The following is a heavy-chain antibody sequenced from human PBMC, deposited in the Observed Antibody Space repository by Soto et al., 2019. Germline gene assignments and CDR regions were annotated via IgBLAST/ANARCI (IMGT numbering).Heavy chain of an antibody. D-gene: IGHD3-3*01. CDR1: GGSFSGYY. CDR2: INHSGRT. CDR3: ARGARFFGVVITGAVGKYNWFDP. Sequence: SETLSLTCAVYGGSFSGYYWSWIRQLPGKGLEWIGEINHSGRTNYNPSLKSRVTISVDTSKNQFSLKLSSVTAADTAVYYCARGARFFGVVITGAVGKYNWFDPWGQGTLVTVSS. J-gene: IGHJ5*02. V-gene: IGHV4-34*01.